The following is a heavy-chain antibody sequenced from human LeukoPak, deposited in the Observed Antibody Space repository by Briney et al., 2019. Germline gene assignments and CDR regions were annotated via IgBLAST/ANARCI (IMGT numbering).Heavy chain of an antibody. CDR3: ARWKRWTSDY. D-gene: IGHD1-1*01. V-gene: IGHV3-30*04. J-gene: IGHJ4*02. CDR1: GFTFSSYA. CDR2: ISYDGSNK. Sequence: GGSLRLSCAASGFTFSSYAMHWVRQAPGKGLEWVAVISYDGSNKYYADSVKGRFTISRDNSKNTLYLQMNSLRAEDTAVYYYARWKRWTSDYWGQGTLVTVSS.